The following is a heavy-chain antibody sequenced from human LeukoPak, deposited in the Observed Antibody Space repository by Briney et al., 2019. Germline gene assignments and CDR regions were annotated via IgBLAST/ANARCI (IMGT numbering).Heavy chain of an antibody. Sequence: GASVKVSCKASGYTFTSYGISWVRQAPGQGLEWMGWISAYNGNTNYAQKLQGRVTMTTDTSTSTAYMELRSLRSDDTAVYYCARKGYRSGWYREGSDAFYIWGQGTMVTVSS. V-gene: IGHV1-18*01. CDR2: ISAYNGNT. CDR3: ARKGYRSGWYREGSDAFYI. J-gene: IGHJ3*02. D-gene: IGHD6-19*01. CDR1: GYTFTSYG.